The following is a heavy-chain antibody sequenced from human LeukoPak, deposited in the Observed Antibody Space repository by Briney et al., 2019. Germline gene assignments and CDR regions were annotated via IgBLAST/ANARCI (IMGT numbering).Heavy chain of an antibody. J-gene: IGHJ5*02. CDR1: GYTFTSYG. CDR2: INAYNGNT. V-gene: IGHV1-18*01. Sequence: GASVKVSCKASGYTFTSYGISWLRQAPGQGLEWMGWINAYNGNTNYAQKLQGRVTMTTDTSTSTAYMELRSLRSDDTAVYYCARASLGYCSGGSCYISPWGQGTLVTVSS. D-gene: IGHD2-15*01. CDR3: ARASLGYCSGGSCYISP.